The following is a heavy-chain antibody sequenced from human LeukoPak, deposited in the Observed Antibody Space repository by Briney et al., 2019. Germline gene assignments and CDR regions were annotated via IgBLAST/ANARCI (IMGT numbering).Heavy chain of an antibody. CDR1: GFTFSSYS. D-gene: IGHD3-16*01. V-gene: IGHV3-21*01. CDR2: ISSSSSYI. CDR3: ARDYESWRGVSYYFDY. Sequence: PGGSLRLSCAASGFTFSSYSMNWVRQAPGKGLEWVSSISSSSSYIYYADSVEGRFTISRDNAKNSLYLQMNSLRAEDTAVYYCARDYESWRGVSYYFDYWGQGTLVTVSS. J-gene: IGHJ4*02.